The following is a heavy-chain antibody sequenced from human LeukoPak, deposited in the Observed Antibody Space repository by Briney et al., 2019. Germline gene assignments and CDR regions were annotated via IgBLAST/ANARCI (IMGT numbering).Heavy chain of an antibody. J-gene: IGHJ5*02. D-gene: IGHD2-8*01. CDR1: GASVSSGNYF. CDR3: TRALCINGVCEWFDP. CDR2: LSTSGNT. Sequence: SQTLSLTCSVSGASVSSGNYFWTWIRQPTGKGLEWIGRLSTSGNTNYNPSLESRVTISGDTSKNQFSLQLRSVTAADTAVYCCTRALCINGVCEWFDPWGQGTLVTVSS. V-gene: IGHV4-61*02.